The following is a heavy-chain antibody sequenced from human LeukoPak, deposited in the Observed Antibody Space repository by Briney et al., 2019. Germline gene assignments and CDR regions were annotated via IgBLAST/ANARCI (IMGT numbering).Heavy chain of an antibody. Sequence: SETLSLTCTVSGGSISSGDYYWSWIRRPPGKGLEWIGYIYYSGSTYYNPSLKSRVTISVDTSKNQFSLKLSSVTAADTAVYYCARGVGNYYYYYGMDVWGQGTTVTVSS. V-gene: IGHV4-30-4*01. D-gene: IGHD2-15*01. CDR1: GGSISSGDYY. CDR3: ARGVGNYYYYYGMDV. J-gene: IGHJ6*02. CDR2: IYYSGST.